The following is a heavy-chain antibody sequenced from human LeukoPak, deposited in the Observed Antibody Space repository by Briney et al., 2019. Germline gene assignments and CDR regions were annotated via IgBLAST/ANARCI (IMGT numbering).Heavy chain of an antibody. Sequence: GGSLSLSCAASGFTFSNYWMTWVSQAPGDGLEWVANIKQDGSEKYSVDSVKDRFTISRDNAKNSVYLQMNSLRSEDTAVYHCVRDGSGFDYRGQGTLVTVSS. D-gene: IGHD2-15*01. CDR1: GFTFSNYW. CDR2: IKQDGSEK. CDR3: VRDGSGFDY. J-gene: IGHJ4*02. V-gene: IGHV3-7*03.